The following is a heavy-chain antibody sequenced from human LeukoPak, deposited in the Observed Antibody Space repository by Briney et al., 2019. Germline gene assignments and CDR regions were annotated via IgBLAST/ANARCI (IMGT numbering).Heavy chain of an antibody. J-gene: IGHJ3*02. CDR2: IYPGDSDT. D-gene: IGHD5-24*01. V-gene: IGHV5-51*01. CDR3: ARRRELRDGYRSGAFDI. Sequence: GESLKISCKGSGYSFTSYWIGWVRQMPGKGLEWMGIIYPGDSDTRYSPSFQGQVTISADKSISTAYLQWSSLKASDTAMYYCARRRELRDGYRSGAFDIWGQGTMVTVSS. CDR1: GYSFTSYW.